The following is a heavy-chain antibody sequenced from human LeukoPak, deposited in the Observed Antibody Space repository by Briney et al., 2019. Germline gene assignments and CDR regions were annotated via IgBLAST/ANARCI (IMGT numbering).Heavy chain of an antibody. V-gene: IGHV3-30*18. Sequence: PGGSLRLSCAASGFTFSSYGMHWVRQAPGKGLDWVAVVSYDGSDKHYADSVKGRFTISRDNSKNTLYLQLNSLRGDDTAVYYCANRFCTSSGCGVTYWGQRTLHTVSS. CDR1: GFTFSSYG. CDR2: VSYDGSDK. D-gene: IGHD2-2*01. CDR3: ANRFCTSSGCGVTY. J-gene: IGHJ4*02.